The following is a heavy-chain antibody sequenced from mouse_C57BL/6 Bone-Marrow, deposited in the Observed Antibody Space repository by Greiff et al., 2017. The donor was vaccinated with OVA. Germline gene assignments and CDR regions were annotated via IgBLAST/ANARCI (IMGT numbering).Heavy chain of an antibody. Sequence: VQLKQSGPELVKPGASVKISCKASGYSFTGYYMNWVKQSPEKSLEWIGEINPSTGGTTYNQKFKAKATLTVDKSSSTAYMQLKSLTSEDSAVYYCARDDYETWGQGTTLTVSS. D-gene: IGHD2-4*01. CDR3: ARDDYET. J-gene: IGHJ2*01. CDR2: INPSTGGT. CDR1: GYSFTGYY. V-gene: IGHV1-42*01.